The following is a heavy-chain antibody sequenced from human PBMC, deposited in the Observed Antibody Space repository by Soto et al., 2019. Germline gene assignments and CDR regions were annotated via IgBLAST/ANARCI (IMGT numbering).Heavy chain of an antibody. V-gene: IGHV1-18*01. CDR1: GYTFTSYG. D-gene: IGHD3-22*01. CDR3: ARGMKDSGYYS. J-gene: IGHJ4*02. Sequence: QVQLVQSGAEVKKPGASVKVSCRASGYTFTSYGISGVRQAPGQGLAWMGWISAYTGNTQYAQKLQGRVTMTTDTSTSTAYMDLRSLRSHDTAVYYWARGMKDSGYYSWVQGTLVTVSS. CDR2: ISAYTGNT.